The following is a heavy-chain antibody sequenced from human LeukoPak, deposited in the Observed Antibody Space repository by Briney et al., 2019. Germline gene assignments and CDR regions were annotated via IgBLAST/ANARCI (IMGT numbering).Heavy chain of an antibody. CDR2: IYYSGST. CDR3: ARPSADSSSDDAFDI. D-gene: IGHD6-6*01. V-gene: IGHV4-39*01. CDR1: GGSISSSSYY. Sequence: SETLSLTCTVSGGSISSSSYYWGWIRQPPGKGLEWIGSIYYSGSTYYNPSLKSRVTISVDTSKNQFSLKLSSVTAADTAVYYCARPSADSSSDDAFDIWGQGTMVTVSS. J-gene: IGHJ3*02.